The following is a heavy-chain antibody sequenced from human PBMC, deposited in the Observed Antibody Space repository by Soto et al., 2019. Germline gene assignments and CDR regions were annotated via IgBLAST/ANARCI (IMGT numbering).Heavy chain of an antibody. CDR2: ISYDGSNK. CDR1: GFTFSSYG. D-gene: IGHD2-2*01. J-gene: IGHJ4*02. CDR3: AKDSGPVVVVPAALLDY. V-gene: IGHV3-30*18. Sequence: GGSLRLSCAASGFTFSSYGMHWVRQAPGKGLEWVAVISYDGSNKYYADSVKGRFTISRDNSKNTLYLQMNSLRAEDTAVYYCAKDSGPVVVVPAALLDYWGQGTLVTVSS.